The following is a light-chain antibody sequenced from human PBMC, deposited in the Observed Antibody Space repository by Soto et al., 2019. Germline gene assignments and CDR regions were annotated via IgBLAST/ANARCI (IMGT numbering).Light chain of an antibody. V-gene: IGKV4-1*01. CDR1: QTVLYSSNNKNY. Sequence: DIVMTQSPDSMAVSLGERATINCKSSQTVLYSSNNKNYLAWYQQKPGQPPKLLIYWASTRQSGVPDRFSGSGAGTDFTLTISSLQAEDVAVYYCQQYYSTALTFGGGN. CDR3: QQYYSTALT. J-gene: IGKJ4*01. CDR2: WAS.